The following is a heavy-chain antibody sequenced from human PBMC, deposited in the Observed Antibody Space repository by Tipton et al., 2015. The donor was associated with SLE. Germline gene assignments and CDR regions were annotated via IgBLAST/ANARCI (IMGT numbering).Heavy chain of an antibody. CDR1: GYSFTSYW. J-gene: IGHJ2*01. Sequence: QSGPEVKKPGESLKISCKGSGYSFTSYWIGWVRQMPGKGLEWMGIIYPGDSDTRYSPSFQGQVTISADKSISTAYLQWSSLKASDTAMYYCARPNGGSGWYSGYFDLWGRGTLVTVSS. V-gene: IGHV5-51*01. D-gene: IGHD6-19*01. CDR3: ARPNGGSGWYSGYFDL. CDR2: IYPGDSDT.